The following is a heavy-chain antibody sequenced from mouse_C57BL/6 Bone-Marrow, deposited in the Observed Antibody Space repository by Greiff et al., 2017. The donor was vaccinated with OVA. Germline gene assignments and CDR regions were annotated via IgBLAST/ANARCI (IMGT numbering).Heavy chain of an antibody. Sequence: VQLQQSGAELVRPGASVKLSCTASGFNIKDDYMHWVKQRPEQGLEWIGWIDPENGDTEYASKFQGKATITADTSSNTAYLQLSSLTSEDTAVYYCTTIVYYYGSSWYFDVWGTGTTVTVSS. J-gene: IGHJ1*03. V-gene: IGHV14-4*01. CDR2: IDPENGDT. CDR3: TTIVYYYGSSWYFDV. CDR1: GFNIKDDY. D-gene: IGHD1-1*01.